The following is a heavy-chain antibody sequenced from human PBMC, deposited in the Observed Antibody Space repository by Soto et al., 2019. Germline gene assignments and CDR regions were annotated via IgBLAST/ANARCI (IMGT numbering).Heavy chain of an antibody. V-gene: IGHV4-39*01. Sequence: SETLSLTCTVSGGSISSSSYYWGWIRQPPGKGLEWIGSIYYSGSTYYNPSLKSRVTISVDTSKNQFSLKLSSVTAADTAVYYCARQILWFGELLPYYFDYWGQGTLVTVSS. CDR2: IYYSGST. J-gene: IGHJ4*02. D-gene: IGHD3-10*01. CDR3: ARQILWFGELLPYYFDY. CDR1: GGSISSSSYY.